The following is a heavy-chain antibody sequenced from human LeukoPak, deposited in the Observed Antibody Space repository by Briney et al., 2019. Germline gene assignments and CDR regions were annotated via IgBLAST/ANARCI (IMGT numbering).Heavy chain of an antibody. J-gene: IGHJ5*02. D-gene: IGHD2-15*01. V-gene: IGHV4-39*01. CDR1: GGSISNSDYY. CDR3: ARAGNIPGVVVVAATTRTSNWFDP. CDR2: INYRGST. Sequence: SETLSLTCTVSGGSISNSDYYWDWIRQPPGKGLEWIGSINYRGSTYYNPSLESRVTISVDTSKNQFSLKMSSVTAADTAVYYCARAGNIPGVVVVAATTRTSNWFDPWGQGTLVTVSS.